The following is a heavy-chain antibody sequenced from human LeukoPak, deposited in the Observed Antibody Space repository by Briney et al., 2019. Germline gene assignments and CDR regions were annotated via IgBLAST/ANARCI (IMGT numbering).Heavy chain of an antibody. CDR1: GFTFSSYA. V-gene: IGHV3-23*01. J-gene: IGHJ4*02. CDR2: ISGSGGST. Sequence: PGGSLRLSCAASGFTFSSYAMSWVRQAPGKGLEWVSGISGSGGSTYYADSVKGRFTFSRDNSKNTLYLQMNSLRAEDTAVYYCAKDRTLLVAGTRIDYWGQGTLVTVSS. D-gene: IGHD6-19*01. CDR3: AKDRTLLVAGTRIDY.